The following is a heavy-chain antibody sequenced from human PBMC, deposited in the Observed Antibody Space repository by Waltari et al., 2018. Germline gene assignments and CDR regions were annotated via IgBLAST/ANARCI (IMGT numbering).Heavy chain of an antibody. J-gene: IGHJ4*02. CDR1: GGSISSYY. D-gene: IGHD3-3*01. V-gene: IGHV4-59*01. CDR3: ARALPGGSGYAFDY. CDR2: IYYSGST. Sequence: QVQLQESGPGLVKPSETLSLTCTVSGGSISSYYWSWIRQPPGKGLEWIGYIYYSGSTNYNPSLKSRVTISVDTSKNQFSLKLSSVTAADTAVYYCARALPGGSGYAFDYWGQGTLVTVSS.